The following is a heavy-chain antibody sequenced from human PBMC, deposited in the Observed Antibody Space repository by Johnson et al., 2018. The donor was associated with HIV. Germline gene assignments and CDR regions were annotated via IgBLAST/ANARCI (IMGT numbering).Heavy chain of an antibody. CDR1: GFTFSSYG. Sequence: QVQLVESGGGVVQPGRSLRLSCAASGFTFSSYGMHWVRQAPGKGLEWVAVISYDGSNKYYADSVKGRFTISRDNSKNTLYLQMNSLRAEDTAVYYCAKVGGVGATAAFDIWGQGTMVTVSS. CDR3: AKVGGVGATAAFDI. V-gene: IGHV3-30*18. D-gene: IGHD1-26*01. J-gene: IGHJ3*02. CDR2: ISYDGSNK.